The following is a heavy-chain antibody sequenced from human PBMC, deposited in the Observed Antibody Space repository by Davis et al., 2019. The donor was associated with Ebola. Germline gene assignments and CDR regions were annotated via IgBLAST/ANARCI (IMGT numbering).Heavy chain of an antibody. Sequence: PGGSLSLSCAASGFTLSTNYMIWVRQTPEKGLEWVSVIYKSGNAYYPESLKGRFTVSRDESKNTLFLQVKSPRTEDTAMYYCARVDYSNHGACFDHWGQGSLVTVSS. CDR3: ARVDYSNHGACFDH. D-gene: IGHD4-11*01. CDR2: IYKSGNA. V-gene: IGHV3-66*03. CDR1: GFTLSTNY. J-gene: IGHJ4*02.